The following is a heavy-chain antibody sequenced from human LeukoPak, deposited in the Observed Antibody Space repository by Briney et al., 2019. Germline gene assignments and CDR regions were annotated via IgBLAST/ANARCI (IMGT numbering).Heavy chain of an antibody. J-gene: IGHJ6*02. CDR1: GGTFSSYA. Sequence: SVKVSCKASGGTFSSYAISWVRQAPGQGLEWMGGIIPIFGTANYAQKFQGRVTITTDESTSTAYMELSSLRSEDTAVYYCAKVAPARYSTGCLDVWGQGTTVTVSS. D-gene: IGHD6-25*01. CDR2: IIPIFGTA. CDR3: AKVAPARYSTGCLDV. V-gene: IGHV1-69*05.